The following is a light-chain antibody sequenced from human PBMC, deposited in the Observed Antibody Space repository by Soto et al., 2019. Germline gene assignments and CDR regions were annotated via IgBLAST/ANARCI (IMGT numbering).Light chain of an antibody. V-gene: IGKV3-20*01. CDR3: QHYGSSLFT. CDR2: GAS. CDR1: QSVSSNS. Sequence: EIVLTQSPGTLSLSPGERATLSCWASQSVSSNSLAWYQQKPGQAPRLLIYGASTRATGIPDRFSGGGSGTDFTLTSSRLEPEDFAVYYCQHYGSSLFTFGPGTKVDIK. J-gene: IGKJ3*01.